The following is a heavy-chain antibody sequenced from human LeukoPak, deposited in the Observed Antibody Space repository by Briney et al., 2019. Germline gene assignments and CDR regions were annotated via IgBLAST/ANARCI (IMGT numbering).Heavy chain of an antibody. D-gene: IGHD1-1*01. CDR1: GFTHVDYG. CDR2: IRSKVYGERT. Sequence: GGSLRLSCNASGFTHVDYGMRWVRQAPGKGLEGVGLIRSKVYGERTEYAASVKGSVTISRDDSKSIAYLQIGSLKAEDTAVYYCARGGGTTFCYHYYYMDVWGKGTTVIVSS. CDR3: ARGGGTTFCYHYYYMDV. V-gene: IGHV3-49*04. J-gene: IGHJ6*03.